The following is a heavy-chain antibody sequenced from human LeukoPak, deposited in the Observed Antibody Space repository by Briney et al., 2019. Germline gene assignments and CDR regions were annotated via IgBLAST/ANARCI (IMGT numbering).Heavy chain of an antibody. D-gene: IGHD3-22*01. V-gene: IGHV4-4*02. CDR2: VFHSGRT. J-gene: IGHJ4*02. Sequence: SGTLSLTCVVSGGSISSDNWWSWVRQPPGEGLGWIGEVFHSGRTTYNPSLRSRVTMSIDNSKNQFSLKLTSVTASDTAIYYCARNGYYSVDYWGQGTLVTVSS. CDR3: ARNGYYSVDY. CDR1: GGSISSDNW.